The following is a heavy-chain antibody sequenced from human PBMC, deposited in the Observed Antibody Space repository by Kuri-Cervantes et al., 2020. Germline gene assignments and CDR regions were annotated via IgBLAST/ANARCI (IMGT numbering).Heavy chain of an antibody. J-gene: IGHJ4*02. D-gene: IGHD6-19*01. Sequence: GSLRLSCTVSGGSISSSSYYWGWIRQPPGKGLEWIGSIYYSGSTYYNPSLKSRVTISVDTSKNQFSLKLSSVTAADTAVYYCARVRSVAVAVFDYWGQGTLVTVSS. CDR2: IYYSGST. V-gene: IGHV4-39*07. CDR1: GGSISSSSYY. CDR3: ARVRSVAVAVFDY.